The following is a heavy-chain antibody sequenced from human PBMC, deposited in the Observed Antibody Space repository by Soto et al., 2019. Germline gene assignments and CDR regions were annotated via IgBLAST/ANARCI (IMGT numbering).Heavy chain of an antibody. Sequence: SVKVSCKASGGTFSSYAISWMRQAPGQGLEWMGGIIPIFGTANYAQKFQGRVTITADESTSTAYMELSSLRSEDTAVYHCAVRGGYTGDLDYWDQGTLVTVSS. J-gene: IGHJ4*02. CDR1: GGTFSSYA. D-gene: IGHD5-12*01. V-gene: IGHV1-69*13. CDR2: IIPIFGTA. CDR3: AVRGGYTGDLDY.